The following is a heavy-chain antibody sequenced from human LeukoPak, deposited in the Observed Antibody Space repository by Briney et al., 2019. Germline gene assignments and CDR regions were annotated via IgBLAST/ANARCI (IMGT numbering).Heavy chain of an antibody. Sequence: SMKVSCKASGGTFSSYAISWVRQAPGQGLEWMGRIIPVFGTENYAQKFQGRVTITTDESTSSAYMELSSLKFEDTAVYYCARVPLSTNYDCWSGYYPYFWFYRWGQVTLVTVS. J-gene: IGHJ5*02. CDR2: IIPVFGTE. V-gene: IGHV1-69*05. CDR1: GGTFSSYA. D-gene: IGHD3-3*01. CDR3: ARVPLSTNYDCWSGYYPYFWFYR.